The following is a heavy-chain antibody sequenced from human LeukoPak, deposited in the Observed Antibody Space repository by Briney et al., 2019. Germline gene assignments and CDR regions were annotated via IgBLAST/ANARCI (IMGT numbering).Heavy chain of an antibody. D-gene: IGHD4-17*01. CDR1: GFTFSNAW. Sequence: GGSLRLSCAASGFTFSNAWMSWVRQAPGKGLEWVGRIKSKTDGGTTDYAAPVKGRFTISRDDSKNTLYLQMNSLKTEDTAVYYCTTVGAIDYGDYFGGGAFDIWGQGTMVTVSS. J-gene: IGHJ3*02. CDR2: IKSKTDGGTT. CDR3: TTVGAIDYGDYFGGGAFDI. V-gene: IGHV3-15*01.